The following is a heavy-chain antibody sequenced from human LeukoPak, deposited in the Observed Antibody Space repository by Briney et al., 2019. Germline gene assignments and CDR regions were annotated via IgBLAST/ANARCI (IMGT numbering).Heavy chain of an antibody. V-gene: IGHV7-4-1*01. Sequence: ASVKVSCKASGYTFTSYAMNWVRQAPGQGLEWMGWINTNTGNPTYARGFTERFVFSLDTSVTTAYLQIGSLKPEDTAMYYCARAALPSCGRDCYWVHWGQGTLVTVSA. CDR1: GYTFTSYA. D-gene: IGHD2-21*02. CDR2: INTNTGNP. J-gene: IGHJ4*02. CDR3: ARAALPSCGRDCYWVH.